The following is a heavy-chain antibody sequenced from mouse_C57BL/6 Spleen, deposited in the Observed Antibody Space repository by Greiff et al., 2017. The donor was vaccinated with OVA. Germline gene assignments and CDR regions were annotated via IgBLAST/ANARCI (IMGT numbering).Heavy chain of an antibody. CDR3: ARNGGYGNYSWFAY. J-gene: IGHJ3*01. CDR1: GFSLTSYA. CDR2: IWTGGGT. V-gene: IGHV2-9-1*01. D-gene: IGHD2-10*02. Sequence: VKVVESGPGLVAPSQSLSITCTVSGFSLTSYAISWVRQPPGKGLEWLGVIWTGGGTNYNSALKSRLSISKDNSKSQVFLKMNSLQTDDTARYYCARNGGYGNYSWFAYWGQGTLVTVSA.